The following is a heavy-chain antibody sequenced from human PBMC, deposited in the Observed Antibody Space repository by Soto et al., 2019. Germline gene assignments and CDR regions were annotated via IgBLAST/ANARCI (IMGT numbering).Heavy chain of an antibody. D-gene: IGHD3-16*01. CDR1: GYIFTNNG. Sequence: ASVKVSCKASGYIFTNNGVSWVRQATGQGLEWMGWMNPGSGDTGYAQKFQGRVTMTRDISIATAYMELSSLRSDDTAIYYCARMATFGSLNWFDPWGQGTLVTVPQ. CDR3: ARMATFGSLNWFDP. V-gene: IGHV1-8*01. J-gene: IGHJ5*02. CDR2: MNPGSGDT.